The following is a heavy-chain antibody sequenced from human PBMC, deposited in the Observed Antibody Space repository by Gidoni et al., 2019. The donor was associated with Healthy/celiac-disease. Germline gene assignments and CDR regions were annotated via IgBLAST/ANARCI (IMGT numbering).Heavy chain of an antibody. Sequence: EVQLVESGGGLVQPGGSLRLSCSASGFTFSSYEMHWVRQATGKGLEWVSAIGTAGDTYYPGSVKGRFTISRENAKNSLYLQMNSLRAGDTAVYYCARAPYSGYDLAYFDYWGQGTLVTVSS. CDR2: IGTAGDT. V-gene: IGHV3-13*01. CDR3: ARAPYSGYDLAYFDY. J-gene: IGHJ4*02. D-gene: IGHD5-12*01. CDR1: GFTFSSYE.